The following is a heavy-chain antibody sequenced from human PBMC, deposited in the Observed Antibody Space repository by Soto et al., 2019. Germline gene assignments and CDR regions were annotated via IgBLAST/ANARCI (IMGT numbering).Heavy chain of an antibody. CDR2: TYYRSRWYS. D-gene: IGHD2-15*01. V-gene: IGHV6-1*01. Sequence: QTLSLTCVISGDSVSSSSVAWNWVRQSPSRGLEWLGRTYYRSRWYSDFAVSVRGRIVINADTSKNQFSLQLNSVTPEDTAVYFCARSEEDSDYYYYGLDVWGQGTTVTV. J-gene: IGHJ6*02. CDR3: ARSEEDSDYYYYGLDV. CDR1: GDSVSSSSVA.